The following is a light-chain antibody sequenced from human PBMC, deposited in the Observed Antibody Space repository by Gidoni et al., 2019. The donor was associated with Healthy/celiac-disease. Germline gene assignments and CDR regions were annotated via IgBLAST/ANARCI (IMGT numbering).Light chain of an antibody. J-gene: IGKJ1*01. V-gene: IGKV3-20*01. CDR1: QSVSSSY. Sequence: EIVLTQSPGTPSLSPGERATLSCRASQSVSSSYLAWYQQKPGQAPRLLIYGASSRATGIPDRFSGSGSGTDFTLTISRLEPEDFAVYYCQQGKTFGQGTKVEIK. CDR2: GAS. CDR3: QQGKT.